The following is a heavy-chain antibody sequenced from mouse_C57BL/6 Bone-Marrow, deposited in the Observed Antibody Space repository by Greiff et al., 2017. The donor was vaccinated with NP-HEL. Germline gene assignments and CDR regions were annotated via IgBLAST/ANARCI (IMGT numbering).Heavy chain of an antibody. V-gene: IGHV1-62-2*01. J-gene: IGHJ3*01. Sequence: QVQLQQSGAELVKPGASVKLSCKASGYTFTEYTIHWVKQRSGQGLEWIGWFYPGSGSIKYIEKFKDKATLTADKSSITVYMELSRLTSEYSAVYFCARHGEGIYYDYLGFAYWGQGTLVTVSA. CDR1: GYTFTEYT. CDR3: ARHGEGIYYDYLGFAY. CDR2: FYPGSGSI. D-gene: IGHD2-4*01.